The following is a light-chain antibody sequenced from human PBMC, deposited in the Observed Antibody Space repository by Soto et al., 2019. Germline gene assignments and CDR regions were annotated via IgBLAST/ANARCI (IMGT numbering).Light chain of an antibody. V-gene: IGLV1-40*01. J-gene: IGLJ1*01. CDR2: GNN. CDR3: QSHDSSLIAYV. Sequence: QSVLTQPPSVSGAPGQRVTISCTGSSSNFGAGYDVHWYQHTPGTAPKLLIYGNNNRPSGVPDRFSGSESGTSASLAITGLQAEDEADYYCQSHDSSLIAYVFGTGTKVTVL. CDR1: SSNFGAGYD.